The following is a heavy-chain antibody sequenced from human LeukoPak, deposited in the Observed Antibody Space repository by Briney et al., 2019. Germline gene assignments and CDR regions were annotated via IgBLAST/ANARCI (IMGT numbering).Heavy chain of an antibody. V-gene: IGHV1-69*13. D-gene: IGHD6-13*01. Sequence: SVKVSCKAPGGTFSSYAISWVRQAPGQGLEWMGGIIPIFGTANYAQKFQGRVTITADESTSTAYMELSSLRSEDTAVYYCARDWGGVYSSTELDYWGQGTLVTVSS. CDR1: GGTFSSYA. CDR3: ARDWGGVYSSTELDY. CDR2: IIPIFGTA. J-gene: IGHJ4*02.